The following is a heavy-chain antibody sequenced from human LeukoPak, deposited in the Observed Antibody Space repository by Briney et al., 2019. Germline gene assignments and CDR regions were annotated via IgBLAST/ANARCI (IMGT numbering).Heavy chain of an antibody. CDR1: GYTFTSYD. V-gene: IGHV1-8*01. CDR2: MNPNSGNT. D-gene: IGHD5-24*01. CDR3: AVRRDGYNFGGGYFDY. Sequence: ASVKVSCKASGYTFTSYDINWVRQATGQGLEWMGWMNPNSGNTGYAQKFQGRVTMTRNTSISTAYMELSSLRSEDTAVYYCAVRRDGYNFGGGYFDYWGQGTLVTVSS. J-gene: IGHJ4*02.